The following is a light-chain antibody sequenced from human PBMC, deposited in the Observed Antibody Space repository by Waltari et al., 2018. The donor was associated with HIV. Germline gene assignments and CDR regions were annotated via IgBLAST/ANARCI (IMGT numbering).Light chain of an antibody. V-gene: IGKV4-1*01. CDR3: QQYYSAPPT. CDR2: WAS. Sequence: DIVMTQSPDSLAVSLVERATINCKSSQSVLYSSNNKNYLAWYQQQPGQPPKLPIYWASTREAGVPDRVSGSVSGADFTLTISSLQAEDVAVYYCQQYYSAPPTFGQGTKLEIK. CDR1: QSVLYSSNNKNY. J-gene: IGKJ2*01.